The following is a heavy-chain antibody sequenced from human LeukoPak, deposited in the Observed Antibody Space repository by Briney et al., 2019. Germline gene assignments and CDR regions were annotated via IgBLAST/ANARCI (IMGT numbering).Heavy chain of an antibody. CDR3: SRALRLSDFWSGYNYYGMDV. Sequence: GGSLRLSWAASGIAFSRYNMNWVRQAPGKGLEWVSYISSGSNTIYYADSVKGRFTISRDNAKGSLFLQMDSLRDEDSAVYYCSRALRLSDFWSGYNYYGMDVWGQGTTVTVSS. V-gene: IGHV3-48*02. CDR2: ISSGSNTI. D-gene: IGHD3-3*01. CDR1: GIAFSRYN. J-gene: IGHJ6*01.